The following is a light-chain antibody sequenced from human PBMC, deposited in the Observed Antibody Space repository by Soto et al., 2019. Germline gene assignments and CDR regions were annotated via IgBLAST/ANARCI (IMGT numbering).Light chain of an antibody. CDR1: SSDVGGCNH. CDR2: DVN. Sequence: QSVLTQPASVSGAPGQSVAISCTGSSSDVGGCNHVSWYQQHPGKAPQLLIYDVNSRPSGVPDRFSGSKSGNTAALTISGLQADDDAYCYCCSFTIISSFVFGGGTQLTVL. CDR3: CSFTIISSFV. J-gene: IGLJ2*01. V-gene: IGLV2-14*03.